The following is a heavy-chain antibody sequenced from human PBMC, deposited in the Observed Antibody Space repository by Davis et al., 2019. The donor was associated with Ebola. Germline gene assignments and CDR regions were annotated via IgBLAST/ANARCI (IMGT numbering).Heavy chain of an antibody. CDR2: IYYTGIT. D-gene: IGHD1-26*01. Sequence: SETLSLTCTVSGGSMNPFYWTWIRQPPGKGLEWIGYIYYTGITNYNPSLKSRVTMSVDTSEKQFSLKLSSVTAADSAVYYCAKLSGNFAGWGQGTLVTVPS. CDR3: AKLSGNFAG. J-gene: IGHJ4*02. V-gene: IGHV4-59*01. CDR1: GGSMNPFY.